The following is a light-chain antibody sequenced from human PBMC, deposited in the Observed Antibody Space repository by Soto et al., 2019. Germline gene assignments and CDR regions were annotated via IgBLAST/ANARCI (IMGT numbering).Light chain of an antibody. CDR3: QQYNNWPRT. CDR2: GAS. CDR1: QSVSSN. J-gene: IGKJ1*01. Sequence: EIVMTQSPATLSVSPGERATLSCRASQSVSSNLAWYQQNPGQAPRLLIYGASTRATGIPARFSGSGSGTDFTLTISSLQSEDFAFYYCQQYNNWPRTFVQGTKVEIK. V-gene: IGKV3-15*01.